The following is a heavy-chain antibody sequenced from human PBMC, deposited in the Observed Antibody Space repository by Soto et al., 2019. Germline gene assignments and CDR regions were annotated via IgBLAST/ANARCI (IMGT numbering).Heavy chain of an antibody. CDR2: IYWDDDN. CDR3: AHRDRASGGLFDH. D-gene: IGHD3-10*01. CDR1: GFSLSTSGVA. Sequence: QITLKESGPTLVKPTQTLTLTCTFSGFSLSTSGVAVGWIRQSPGKALEWLSVIYWDDDNRSSPSLRNRLTITKDTSKNQEVLTMTNLDPVDTATYYCAHRDRASGGLFDHWGQGILVTVSS. V-gene: IGHV2-5*02. J-gene: IGHJ4*02.